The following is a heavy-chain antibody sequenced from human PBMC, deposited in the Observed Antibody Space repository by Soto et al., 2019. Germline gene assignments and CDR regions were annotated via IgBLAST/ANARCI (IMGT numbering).Heavy chain of an antibody. CDR1: GFTFSYYY. Sequence: GGSLRLSCAASGFTFSYYYMSWIRQAPGKGLGWGSYISSSGSTIYYADSVKGRFTISRDNAKNSLYMQMNSLRAGDTAVYYCATDEYYYGSGSYSPAPDYWGQGTLVTVSS. CDR3: ATDEYYYGSGSYSPAPDY. V-gene: IGHV3-11*01. J-gene: IGHJ4*02. CDR2: ISSSGSTI. D-gene: IGHD3-10*01.